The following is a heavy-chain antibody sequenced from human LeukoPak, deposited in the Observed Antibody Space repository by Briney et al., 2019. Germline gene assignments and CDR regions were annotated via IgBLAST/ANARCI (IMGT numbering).Heavy chain of an antibody. J-gene: IGHJ5*02. V-gene: IGHV3-23*01. CDR3: AGGPSYYYDSRWFDP. CDR2: ISGTGGTT. CDR1: GLTFSNYA. Sequence: GGSLRLSCAASGLTFSNYAMSWVRQAPGKGLDWVSAISGTGGTTYYADSVKGRFTISRDNSKNTLYLQMNSERAEDTAVYYCAGGPSYYYDSRWFDPWGQGTLVTVSS. D-gene: IGHD3-22*01.